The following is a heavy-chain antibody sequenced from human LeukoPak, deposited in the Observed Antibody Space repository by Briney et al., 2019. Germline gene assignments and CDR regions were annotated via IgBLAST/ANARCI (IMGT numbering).Heavy chain of an antibody. CDR1: GGSISSNNYY. V-gene: IGHV4-61*05. D-gene: IGHD3-10*01. Sequence: SETLSLTCTVSGGSISSNNYYWSWIRQPPGKGLEWIGYIYYRVTSDYNPSLKSRVTMSVDMSTSQISLKLSSVTAADTAVYYCARAVGGDGSGSLWGPGTLVTVSS. CDR3: ARAVGGDGSGSL. CDR2: IYYRVTS. J-gene: IGHJ4*02.